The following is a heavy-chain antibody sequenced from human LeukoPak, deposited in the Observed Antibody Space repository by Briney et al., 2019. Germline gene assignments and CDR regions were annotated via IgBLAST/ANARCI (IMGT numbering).Heavy chain of an antibody. Sequence: PSETLSLTCTGSGGSISSYYWSWIRQPPGKGLGWIGYMYYSGSPNYNPSLKSRVTISVDRSTNQLSLKLSSVTAADTAVYYCARHGEQQLVRRWFDSWGQGTLVTVSS. CDR1: GGSISSYY. CDR3: ARHGEQQLVRRWFDS. D-gene: IGHD6-13*01. CDR2: MYYSGSP. V-gene: IGHV4-59*08. J-gene: IGHJ5*01.